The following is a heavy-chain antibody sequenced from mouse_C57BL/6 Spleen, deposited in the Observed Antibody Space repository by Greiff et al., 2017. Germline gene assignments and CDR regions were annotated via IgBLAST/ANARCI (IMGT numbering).Heavy chain of an antibody. CDR3: ARGGIYYGNYVYFDY. J-gene: IGHJ2*01. V-gene: IGHV1-19*01. Sequence: VQLQQSGPVLVKPGASVKMSCKASGYTFTDYYMNWVKQSHGKSLEWIGVINPYNGGTSYNQKFKGKDTLTVDKSSSTAYMELNSLTSEDSAVYYCARGGIYYGNYVYFDYWGQGTTLTVSS. D-gene: IGHD2-1*01. CDR2: INPYNGGT. CDR1: GYTFTDYY.